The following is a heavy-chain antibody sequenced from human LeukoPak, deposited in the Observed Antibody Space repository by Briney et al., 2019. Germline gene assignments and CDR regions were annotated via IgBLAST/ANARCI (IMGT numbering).Heavy chain of an antibody. V-gene: IGHV3-30*03. D-gene: IGHD3-10*01. CDR3: ARSFRSSGSENFDY. Sequence: PGGSLRLSCAASGFTFSSYGMHWVRQAPGKGLEWVAVISYDGSNKYYADSVKGRFTISRDNAKNTLYLQMNSLRAEDTAVYYCARSFRSSGSENFDYWGQGTLVTVSS. CDR2: ISYDGSNK. CDR1: GFTFSSYG. J-gene: IGHJ4*02.